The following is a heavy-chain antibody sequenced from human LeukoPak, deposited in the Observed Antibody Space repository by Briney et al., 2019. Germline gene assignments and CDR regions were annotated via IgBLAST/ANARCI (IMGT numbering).Heavy chain of an antibody. CDR3: AKARLRQAAGDDAFDI. CDR1: GFTFDDYA. CDR2: ISWNSGSI. D-gene: IGHD6-13*01. V-gene: IGHV3-9*01. Sequence: GGSLRLSCAASGFTFDDYAMHWVRQAPGKGLEWVSGISWNSGSIGYADSVKGRFTISRDNAKNSLYLQMNSLRAEDTALYYCAKARLRQAAGDDAFDIWGQGTMVTVSS. J-gene: IGHJ3*02.